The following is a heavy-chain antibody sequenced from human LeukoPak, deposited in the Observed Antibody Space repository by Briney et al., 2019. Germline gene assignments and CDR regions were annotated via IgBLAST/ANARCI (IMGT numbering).Heavy chain of an antibody. CDR2: VHYSGST. D-gene: IGHD3-22*01. V-gene: IGHV4-59*03. CDR3: ATYYSDSSAYVHYLDS. CDR1: GGSISGYY. J-gene: IGHJ4*02. Sequence: SETLSLTCTVSGGSISGYYWSWIRQPPEKGLEWIGYVHYSGSTNYNPSLKSRVIISVDTSKNQFSLKLSSVTAADTAVYYCATYYSDSSAYVHYLDSWGQGTLGTVSS.